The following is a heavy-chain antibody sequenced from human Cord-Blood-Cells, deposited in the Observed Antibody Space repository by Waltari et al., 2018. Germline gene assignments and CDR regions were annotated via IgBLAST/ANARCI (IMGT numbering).Heavy chain of an antibody. V-gene: IGHV4-34*01. Sequence: QVQLQQWGAGLLKPSETLSLTCAVYGGSFSGYYWSWIRQPPGKGLEWIGEINHSGSTNYNPSLKSRVTRSGDTSKNQFSLKLSSVTAADTAVYYWASWLPQFDAFDIWGQGTMVTVSS. CDR3: ASWLPQFDAFDI. J-gene: IGHJ3*02. D-gene: IGHD5-12*01. CDR1: GGSFSGYY. CDR2: INHSGST.